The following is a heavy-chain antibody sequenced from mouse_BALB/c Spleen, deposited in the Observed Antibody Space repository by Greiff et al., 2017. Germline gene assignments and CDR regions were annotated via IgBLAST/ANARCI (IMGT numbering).Heavy chain of an antibody. Sequence: QVQLQQSGAELVKPGASVKLSCKASGYTFTSYYMYWVKQRPGQGLEWIGEINPSNGGTNFNEKFKSKATLTVDKSSSTAYMQLSSLTSEDSAVYYCTRFLIYYYGSSYAMDYWGQGTSVTVSS. CDR1: GYTFTSYY. D-gene: IGHD1-1*01. CDR3: TRFLIYYYGSSYAMDY. J-gene: IGHJ4*01. V-gene: IGHV1S81*02. CDR2: INPSNGGT.